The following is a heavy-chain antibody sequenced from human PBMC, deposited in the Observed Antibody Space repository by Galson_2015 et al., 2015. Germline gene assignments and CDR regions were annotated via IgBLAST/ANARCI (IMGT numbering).Heavy chain of an antibody. D-gene: IGHD6-19*01. CDR1: GFTFTDYW. Sequence: SLRLSCAASGFTFTDYWMHWVRHAPGKGLVWVSRINKEGTSTSYADSVKGRFTISRDNAKNTLYLQMNSLRAEDTAVYYCARAQLLSDDAFDIWGQGTEVTVSS. J-gene: IGHJ3*02. CDR3: ARAQLLSDDAFDI. V-gene: IGHV3-74*01. CDR2: INKEGTST.